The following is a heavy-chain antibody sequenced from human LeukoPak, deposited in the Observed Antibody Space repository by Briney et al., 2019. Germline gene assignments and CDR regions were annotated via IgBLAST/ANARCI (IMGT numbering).Heavy chain of an antibody. CDR3: ARNGLWFGEFGIPEYMDV. CDR2: INPNSGGT. Sequence: HRASVKVSCKASGYTFTGYYMHWVRQAPGQGLEWMGWINPNSGGTNYAQKFQGRVTMTRDTSISTAYMELSRLRSDDTAVYYCARNGLWFGEFGIPEYMDVWGKGTTVTISS. D-gene: IGHD3-10*01. J-gene: IGHJ6*03. CDR1: GYTFTGYY. V-gene: IGHV1-2*02.